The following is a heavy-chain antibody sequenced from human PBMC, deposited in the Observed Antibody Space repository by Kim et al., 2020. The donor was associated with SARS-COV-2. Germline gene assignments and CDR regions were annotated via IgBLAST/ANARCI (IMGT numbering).Heavy chain of an antibody. V-gene: IGHV1-69*13. Sequence: SVKVSCKTSGGSFNSYTITWVRQAPGQGLEWMGAIIPVFGTANYSPKFQGRVTIIADESTTTAYMDLSSLRSEDTATYYCARELRPYTTTSYPSDAFEIWGHGTMVTVSS. CDR1: GGSFNSYT. CDR3: ARELRPYTTTSYPSDAFEI. CDR2: IIPVFGTA. D-gene: IGHD1-26*01. J-gene: IGHJ3*02.